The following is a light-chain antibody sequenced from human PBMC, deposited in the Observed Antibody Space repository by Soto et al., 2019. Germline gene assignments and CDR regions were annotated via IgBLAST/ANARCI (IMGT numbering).Light chain of an antibody. Sequence: EIVMPPSPATLSLSPGERAPLSCRASQSVSSNLAWYQKKPGQAPRLLIYGAYNRATGIPTRFSGSGSGTDFTLTISSLQPEDSAVYYCQQRSNWPPYTCGQGTK. J-gene: IGKJ2*01. V-gene: IGKV3-11*01. CDR1: QSVSSN. CDR2: GAY. CDR3: QQRSNWPPYT.